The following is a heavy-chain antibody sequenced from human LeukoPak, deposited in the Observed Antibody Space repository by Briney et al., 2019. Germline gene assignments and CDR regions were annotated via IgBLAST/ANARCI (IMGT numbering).Heavy chain of an antibody. CDR1: GFTFDDYA. CDR2: ISWNSGSI. J-gene: IGHJ3*02. Sequence: GGSLRLSCAASGFTFDDYAMHWVRQAPGKGLEWVSGISWNSGSIGYADSVKGRFTISRDNARNSLYLQMNSLRPDDTAVYYCAKEDSGIYSGTAFDIWGQGTMVTVSS. V-gene: IGHV3-9*01. CDR3: AKEDSGIYSGTAFDI. D-gene: IGHD1-26*01.